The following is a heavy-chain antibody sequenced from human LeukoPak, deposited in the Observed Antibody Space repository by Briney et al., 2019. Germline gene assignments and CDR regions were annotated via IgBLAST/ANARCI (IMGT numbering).Heavy chain of an antibody. CDR2: IWYDGSNK. V-gene: IGHV3-33*01. D-gene: IGHD7-27*01. CDR3: ARDTRFWDFDY. J-gene: IGHJ4*02. CDR1: GFTFSSYG. Sequence: PGGSLRLSCAASGFTFSSYGMHWVRQAPGKGLEWVAVIWYDGSNKYYADSVKGRLTISRDNSKNTLYLQMNSLRAEDTAVYYCARDTRFWDFDYWGQGTLVTVSS.